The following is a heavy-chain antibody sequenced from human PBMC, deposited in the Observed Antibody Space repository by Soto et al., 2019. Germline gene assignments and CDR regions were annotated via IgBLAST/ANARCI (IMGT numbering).Heavy chain of an antibody. V-gene: IGHV1-69*05. CDR3: ARDLGGWPDY. CDR1: GGSFSSYA. CDR2: IIPIFGTA. J-gene: IGHJ4*02. D-gene: IGHD6-19*01. Sequence: ASVKVSCAACGGSFSSYAISWVRQAPGQGLEWMGGIIPIFGTANYAQKFQGRVTITRDTSASTAYMELSSLRSEDTAVYYCARDLGGWPDYWGQGTLVTVSS.